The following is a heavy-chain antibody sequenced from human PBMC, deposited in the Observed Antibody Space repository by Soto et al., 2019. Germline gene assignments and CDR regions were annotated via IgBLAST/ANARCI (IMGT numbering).Heavy chain of an antibody. J-gene: IGHJ3*01. CDR2: ISDSGDRT. D-gene: IGHD3-16*02. V-gene: IGHV3-23*01. CDR3: AKDRGIIIKAGDAFDV. CDR1: GFTLSMSA. Sequence: EVQLMESGGGLVQPGGSLRLSCAGSGFTLSMSAVSWVRQAPGKGLEWVSYISDSGDRTYYADSVKGRFTISRDRSKNTVSLKMNTLRAEDTALYYCAKDRGIIIKAGDAFDVWGQETMVTVSS.